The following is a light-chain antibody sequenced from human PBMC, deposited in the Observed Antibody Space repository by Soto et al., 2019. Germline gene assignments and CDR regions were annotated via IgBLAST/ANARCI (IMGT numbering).Light chain of an antibody. Sequence: DIHLTQSPSTLSASVGDRVTITCRASQSISSWLAWYQQKPGKAPKLLIYKASTLESGVPSRFSGSGSGTEFNLTISSLQPDDFATYYSQRLVDYMWTFGQGTKVEIK. CDR1: QSISSW. J-gene: IGKJ1*01. CDR2: KAS. CDR3: QRLVDYMWT. V-gene: IGKV1-5*03.